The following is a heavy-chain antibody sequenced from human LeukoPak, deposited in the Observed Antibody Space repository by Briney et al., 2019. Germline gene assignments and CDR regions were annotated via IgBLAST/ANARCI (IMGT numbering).Heavy chain of an antibody. Sequence: PGGPLRLSCAASGVTFSSYAMSWVRQAPGKGLEWVSAISGSGGSTYYADSVKGRFTISRDNSKNTLYLQMNSLRAEDTAVYYCASGYSGSCFTYWGQGTLVTVSS. CDR1: GVTFSSYA. V-gene: IGHV3-23*01. CDR2: ISGSGGST. CDR3: ASGYSGSCFTY. D-gene: IGHD1-26*01. J-gene: IGHJ4*02.